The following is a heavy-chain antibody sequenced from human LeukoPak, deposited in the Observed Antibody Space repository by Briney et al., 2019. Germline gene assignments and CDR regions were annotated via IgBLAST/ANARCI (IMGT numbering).Heavy chain of an antibody. CDR2: INHCGST. J-gene: IGHJ4*02. CDR1: GGSFSGYY. Sequence: PSETLSLTCAVYGGSFSGYYWSWIRQPPGKGLEWIGEINHCGSTNYNPSLKSRVTISVDTSKNQFSLKLSSVTAADTAVYYCARGWNYHYFDYWGQGTLVTVSS. D-gene: IGHD1-7*01. CDR3: ARGWNYHYFDY. V-gene: IGHV4-34*01.